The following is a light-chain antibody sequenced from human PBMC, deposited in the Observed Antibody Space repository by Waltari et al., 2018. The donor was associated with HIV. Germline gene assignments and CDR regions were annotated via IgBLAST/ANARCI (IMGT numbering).Light chain of an antibody. V-gene: IGKV4-1*01. CDR3: QQYFRIPPT. CDR2: LSS. Sequence: DIVMTQSPDSLPVSLGERATINCPSSRSILYTSANRNYLAWDQQKPRQPHKLLISLSSTRESGVPDRFSGGGSGTDFTLTITRLQAEDVAVYHCQQYFRIPPTFGGGTKVEIK. CDR1: RSILYTSANRNY. J-gene: IGKJ4*01.